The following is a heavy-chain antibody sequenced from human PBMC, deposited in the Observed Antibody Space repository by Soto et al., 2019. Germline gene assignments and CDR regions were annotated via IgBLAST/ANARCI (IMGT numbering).Heavy chain of an antibody. CDR1: GGTFSSYA. V-gene: IGHV1-69*13. CDR3: ARDLRVYYDSSGYYYYYGMDV. Sequence: SVKVSCKASGGTFSSYAISWVRQAPGQGLEWMGGIIPIFGTANYAQKFQGRVTITADESTSTAYMELSSLRSEDTAVYYCARDLRVYYDSSGYYYYYGMDVWGQGTTGTVS. D-gene: IGHD3-22*01. J-gene: IGHJ6*02. CDR2: IIPIFGTA.